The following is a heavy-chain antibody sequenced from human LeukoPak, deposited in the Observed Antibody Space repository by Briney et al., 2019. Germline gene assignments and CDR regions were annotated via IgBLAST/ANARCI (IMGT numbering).Heavy chain of an antibody. J-gene: IGHJ4*02. CDR3: ARPRGTVTTYAFDY. CDR1: GGTFSSYA. Sequence: GASVKVSCKASGGTFSSYAISWVRQAPGQGLEWMGRIIPVLDITNYAQKFQGRVTITTDRSTNTAYMELSSLRSDDTAVYYCARPRGTVTTYAFDYWGQGTLVIVSS. CDR2: IIPVLDIT. D-gene: IGHD4-17*01. V-gene: IGHV1-69*04.